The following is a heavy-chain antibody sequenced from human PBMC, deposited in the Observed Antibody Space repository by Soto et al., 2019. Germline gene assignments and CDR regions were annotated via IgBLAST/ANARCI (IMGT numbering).Heavy chain of an antibody. D-gene: IGHD3-22*01. CDR1: GGSISSGGYS. Sequence: LSLTCAVSGGSISSGGYSWSWIRQPPGKGLEWIGYIYHSGSTYYNPSLKSRVTISVDRSKNQFSLKLSSVTAADTAVYYCARAPNNLPYYDSGPYYFDYWGQGTLVTVSS. V-gene: IGHV4-30-2*01. CDR2: IYHSGST. CDR3: ARAPNNLPYYDSGPYYFDY. J-gene: IGHJ4*02.